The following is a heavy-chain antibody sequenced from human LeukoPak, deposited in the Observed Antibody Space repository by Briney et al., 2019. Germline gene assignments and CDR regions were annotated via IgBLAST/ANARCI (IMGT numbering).Heavy chain of an antibody. CDR1: GFTFSSYA. CDR3: AKWIQLSYFDY. CDR2: ISDSGGST. Sequence: GGSLRLSCAVSGFTFSSYAMSWVRQAPGKGLEWVSAISDSGGSTYYADTVKGRFTISRDNSKNILYLQMNSPRAEDTAVYYCAKWIQLSYFDYWGQGTLVTVSS. D-gene: IGHD5-18*01. J-gene: IGHJ4*02. V-gene: IGHV3-23*01.